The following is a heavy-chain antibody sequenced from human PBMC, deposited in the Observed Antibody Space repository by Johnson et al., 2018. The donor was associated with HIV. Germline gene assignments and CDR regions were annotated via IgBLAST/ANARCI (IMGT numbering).Heavy chain of an antibody. V-gene: IGHV3-7*05. CDR3: ARDGVYSSPHDAFDI. J-gene: IGHJ3*02. Sequence: VQLVESGGGLVQPGESLRLSCAASGFPFFNYWMSWVRQAPGKGLEWVANIKEDGSDEYYVDSLEGRFTISRDNTKNLLYLQMDNLRTAATAVYYCARDGVYSSPHDAFDIWGQGTMVTVSS. CDR1: GFPFFNYW. D-gene: IGHD3-22*01. CDR2: IKEDGSDE.